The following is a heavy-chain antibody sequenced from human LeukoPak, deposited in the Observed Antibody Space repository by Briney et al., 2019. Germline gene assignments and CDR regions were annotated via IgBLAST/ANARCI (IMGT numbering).Heavy chain of an antibody. CDR3: ARSTTTAWYFDL. CDR1: GFTFSSYG. Sequence: GGSLRLSCAASGFTFSSYGMHWVRQAPGKGLEWVSVIYSGGSTYYADSVKGRFTISRDNSKNTLYLQMNSLRAEDTAVYYCARSTTTAWYFDLWGRGTLVTVSS. CDR2: IYSGGST. D-gene: IGHD1-14*01. V-gene: IGHV3-66*01. J-gene: IGHJ2*01.